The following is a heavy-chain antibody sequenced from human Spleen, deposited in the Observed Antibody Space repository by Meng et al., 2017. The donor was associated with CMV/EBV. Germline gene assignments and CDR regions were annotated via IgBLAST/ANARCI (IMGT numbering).Heavy chain of an antibody. CDR1: GYTFTGYY. CDR2: INPNSGGT. V-gene: IGHV1-2*02. Sequence: ASVKVSCKASGYTFTGYYMHWVRQAPGQGLEWMGWINPNSGGTNYAQKFQGRVTMTRDTSITTVYMELSRLRSDDTAVYYCARDDGGGYHHGFDSWGLGTLVTVSS. J-gene: IGHJ4*02. CDR3: ARDDGGGYHHGFDS. D-gene: IGHD2-15*01.